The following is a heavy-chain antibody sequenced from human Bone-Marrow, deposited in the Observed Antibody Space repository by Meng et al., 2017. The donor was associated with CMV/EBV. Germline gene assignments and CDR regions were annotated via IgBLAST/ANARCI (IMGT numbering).Heavy chain of an antibody. Sequence: GESLKISCAASGFIFSSYEMNWVRQAPGKGLEWVSYIGSSGSNIYYADSVKGRFTISRDNAKNSLYLQMNSLRAEDTAVYYCARDLDEFAEYSSPLDYWGQGTLVTVSS. J-gene: IGHJ4*02. D-gene: IGHD6-6*01. CDR2: IGSSGSNI. CDR1: GFIFSSYE. V-gene: IGHV3-48*03. CDR3: ARDLDEFAEYSSPLDY.